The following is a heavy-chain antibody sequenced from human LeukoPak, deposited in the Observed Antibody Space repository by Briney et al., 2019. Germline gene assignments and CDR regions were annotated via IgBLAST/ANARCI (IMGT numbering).Heavy chain of an antibody. J-gene: IGHJ4*02. CDR1: GFTFSSYA. V-gene: IGHV3-23*05. D-gene: IGHD6-19*01. CDR2: IYSGGST. CDR3: AILDSSGWYCFDY. Sequence: GGSLRLSCAASGFTFSSYAMTWVRQVPGKGLEWVSAIYSGGSTYYADSVKGRFTISRDNSKNTVYLQMNSLRAEDTAVYHCAILDSSGWYCFDYWGQETLVTVSS.